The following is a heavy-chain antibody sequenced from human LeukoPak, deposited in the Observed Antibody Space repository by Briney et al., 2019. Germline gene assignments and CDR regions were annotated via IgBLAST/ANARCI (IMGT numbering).Heavy chain of an antibody. CDR1: GGSMGSYY. CDR3: ACLTTADAFDI. Sequence: SETLSLTCTVSGGSMGSYYWSWIRQPPVKGLEWIGYIYDSGSTNYNPSLKSRVTISVDTSKNQFSLKLSSVTAADTAVYYCACLTTADAFDIWGQGTMVTVSS. CDR2: IYDSGST. V-gene: IGHV4-59*01. J-gene: IGHJ3*02. D-gene: IGHD3-22*01.